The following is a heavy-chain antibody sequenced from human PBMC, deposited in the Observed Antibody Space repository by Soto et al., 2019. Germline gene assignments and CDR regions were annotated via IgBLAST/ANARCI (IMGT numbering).Heavy chain of an antibody. V-gene: IGHV3-30-3*01. Sequence: HPGGSLRLSCAASGFTFSSYAMHWVRQAPGKGLEWVAVISFGGDNKYYADSVQGRFTISRDNLKNTLYLQMTSLTVEDTAVYYCERDQQVADYYGSGPIDYYAKDVWGPGSTVTV. CDR2: ISFGGDNK. J-gene: IGHJ6*02. D-gene: IGHD3-10*01. CDR3: ERDQQVADYYGSGPIDYYAKDV. CDR1: GFTFSSYA.